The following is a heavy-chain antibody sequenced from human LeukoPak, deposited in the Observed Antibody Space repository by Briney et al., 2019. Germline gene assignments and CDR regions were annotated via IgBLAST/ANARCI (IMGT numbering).Heavy chain of an antibody. V-gene: IGHV3-23*01. CDR3: ANQSPG. CDR2: ISGDGDTT. CDR1: GFTFSTHA. J-gene: IGHJ4*02. Sequence: GGSLRLSCGASGFTFSTHAMAWVRQAPGKGLDWVSAISGDGDTTYYADSVKGRFTISRDNSKSTVYLQMNSLRAEDTAVYYCANQSPGWGQGTLVTVSS.